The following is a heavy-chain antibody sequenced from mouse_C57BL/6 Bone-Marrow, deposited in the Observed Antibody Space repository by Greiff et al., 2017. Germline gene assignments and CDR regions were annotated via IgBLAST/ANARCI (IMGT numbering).Heavy chain of an antibody. V-gene: IGHV1-85*01. CDR2: IYPRDGST. Sequence: VQLQQSGPELVKPGASVKLSCKASGYTFTSYDMNWVKQRPGQGLEWIGWIYPRDGSTNYNEKFKGKATLTVDKSSSTAYMQLHSLTSADSAVYFCASDYGSGYWYFDVWGTGTTVTVSA. J-gene: IGHJ1*03. CDR3: ASDYGSGYWYFDV. D-gene: IGHD1-1*01. CDR1: GYTFTSYD.